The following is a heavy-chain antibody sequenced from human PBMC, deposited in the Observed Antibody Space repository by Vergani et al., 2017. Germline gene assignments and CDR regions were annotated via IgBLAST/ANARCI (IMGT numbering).Heavy chain of an antibody. J-gene: IGHJ6*03. CDR2: TDHTGRP. D-gene: IGHD4-11*01. CDR3: ARVNTETNGHLYYYYYMDV. Sequence: QVQLQQWGGGLLKPSETLSLTCVVNGGSFTSYHWTWIRQSPGEGLEWVGDTDHTGRPDYNPSLKSRLTMSVDKSRNQFSLTLNSVTATDTAIYFCARVNTETNGHLYYYYYMDVWGQGTAVTVSS. CDR1: GGSFTSYH. V-gene: IGHV4-34*01.